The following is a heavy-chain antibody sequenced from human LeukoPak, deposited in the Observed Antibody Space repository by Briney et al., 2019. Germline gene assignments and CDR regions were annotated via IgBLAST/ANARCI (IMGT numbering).Heavy chain of an antibody. CDR3: VRDFMGMGSTTAYLHH. V-gene: IGHV3-21*01. CDR1: GFTFSDYS. J-gene: IGHJ1*01. Sequence: GGSLRPSCAASGFTFSDYSMNWVRQAPGKGLEWVSSISRSSRHVYYEGSVKGRFTISRDNAKNSLFLQMNSLRAEDMAVYYCVRDFMGMGSTTAYLHHWGQGTLVTVSS. D-gene: IGHD1-1*01. CDR2: ISRSSRHV.